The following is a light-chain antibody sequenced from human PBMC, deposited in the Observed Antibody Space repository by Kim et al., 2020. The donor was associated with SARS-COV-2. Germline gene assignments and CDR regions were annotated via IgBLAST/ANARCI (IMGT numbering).Light chain of an antibody. Sequence: VLTQSPGTLSLSPGERATLSCRASQSIRNNYLAWYQQKPGQAPRLLIYDASRRATGVPDRFACSGSGTDFSVTISRLEPEDFALYYCEQYGGSPTTWTFGQGTKVDIK. V-gene: IGKV3-20*01. CDR1: QSIRNNY. CDR3: EQYGGSPTTWT. J-gene: IGKJ1*01. CDR2: DAS.